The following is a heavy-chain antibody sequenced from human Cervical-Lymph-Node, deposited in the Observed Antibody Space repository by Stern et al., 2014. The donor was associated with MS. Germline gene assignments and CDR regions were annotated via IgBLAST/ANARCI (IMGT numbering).Heavy chain of an antibody. CDR1: GYDFTGFF. V-gene: IGHV1-2*06. D-gene: IGHD2/OR15-2a*01. Sequence: QLVQCGAKMKRPGASVRGFCKASGYDFTGFFIHWVRQVPGQRLEWMGRLNPNSDDPTYAQNFQDRVALTRDTSIGTAYLELSRLTSADTAVYYCAREATRIIVGIDYWGQGTPVTVSS. J-gene: IGHJ4*02. CDR3: AREATRIIVGIDY. CDR2: LNPNSDDP.